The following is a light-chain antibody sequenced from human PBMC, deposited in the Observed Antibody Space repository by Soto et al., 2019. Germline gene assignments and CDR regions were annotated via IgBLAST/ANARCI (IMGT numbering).Light chain of an antibody. CDR3: QQYGSSPPYT. V-gene: IGKV3-20*01. J-gene: IGKJ2*01. CDR1: QSVSSSY. CDR2: GAS. Sequence: EIVLTQSPGTLSLSPGERATLSCRASQSVSSSYLAWYQQKPGQAPRLLIYGASSRATGIPDRFSGSGSGTDFTLIISRLEPEDFAVYYCQQYGSSPPYTFGQATKLEIK.